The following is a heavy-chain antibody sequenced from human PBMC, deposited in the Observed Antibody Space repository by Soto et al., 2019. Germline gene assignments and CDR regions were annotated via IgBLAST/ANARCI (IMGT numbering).Heavy chain of an antibody. D-gene: IGHD1-26*01. Sequence: GGSLRLSCAASGFTFDDYAMHWVRQAPGKGLEWVSLISGDGGSTYYADSVKGRFTISRDNSKNSLYLQMNSLRTEDTALYYCAKVGQSGSYAEYFQLWGQGTLVTVSS. V-gene: IGHV3-43*02. J-gene: IGHJ1*01. CDR1: GFTFDDYA. CDR2: ISGDGGST. CDR3: AKVGQSGSYAEYFQL.